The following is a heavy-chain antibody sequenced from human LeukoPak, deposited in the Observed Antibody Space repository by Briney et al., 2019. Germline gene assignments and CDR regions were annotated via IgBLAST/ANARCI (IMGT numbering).Heavy chain of an antibody. CDR2: IYYSGST. CDR3: ARDFRGGTGGLDY. V-gene: IGHV4-30-4*08. D-gene: IGHD3/OR15-3a*01. Sequence: SETLSLTCTVSGGSICSGSYYWSWIRQPPGKGLEWIGHIYYSGSTYYNPSLQSRLTISLDTSKNQFSLNLNSVTAADTAVYYCARDFRGGTGGLDYWGQGTLVTVSS. J-gene: IGHJ4*02. CDR1: GGSICSGSYY.